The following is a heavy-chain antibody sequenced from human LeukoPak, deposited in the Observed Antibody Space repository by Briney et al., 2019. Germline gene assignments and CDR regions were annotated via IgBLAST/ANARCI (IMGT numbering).Heavy chain of an antibody. J-gene: IGHJ4*02. V-gene: IGHV4-39*07. CDR3: ARTITVVTPAYFDY. CDR2: IYHSGST. D-gene: IGHD4-23*01. CDR1: GGAISSSSYY. Sequence: SETLSLTCTVSGGAISSSSYYWGWIRQPPGKGLEWIGSIYHSGSTNYNPSLKSRVTISVDTSKNQFSLKLSSVTAADTAVYYCARTITVVTPAYFDYWGQGTLVTVSS.